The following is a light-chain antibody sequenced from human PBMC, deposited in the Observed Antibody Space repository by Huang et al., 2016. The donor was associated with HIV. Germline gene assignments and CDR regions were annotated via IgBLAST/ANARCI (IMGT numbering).Light chain of an antibody. J-gene: IGKJ2*01. CDR2: GAA. CDR1: QSVGSK. CDR3: QQYNNWPYT. V-gene: IGKV3-15*01. Sequence: DTVMTQTPATLSVSPGARATLSCRASQSVGSKLAWFQQKPGQAPRHLIHGAATRATGIPARCSGSGSGTEFTLTISSLQSEDFAVYYCQQYNNWPYTFGQGTKLEIK.